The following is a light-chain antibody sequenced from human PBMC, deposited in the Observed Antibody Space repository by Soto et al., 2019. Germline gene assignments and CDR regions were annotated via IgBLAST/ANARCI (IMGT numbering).Light chain of an antibody. CDR1: QSVSSN. J-gene: IGKJ5*01. V-gene: IGKV3-20*01. Sequence: EIVMTQSPATLSVSPGERATLSCRASQSVSSNLAWYQQKPGQAPRLLIYGASTRATGIPARFSGSGSGTDFTLTISRLEPEDFAVYYCQQYGSSPQTFGPGTRLEIK. CDR3: QQYGSSPQT. CDR2: GAS.